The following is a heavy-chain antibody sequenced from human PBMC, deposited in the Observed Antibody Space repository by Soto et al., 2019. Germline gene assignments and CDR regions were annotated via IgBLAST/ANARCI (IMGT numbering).Heavy chain of an antibody. CDR2: ISYDGSNK. CDR1: GFTFSSYA. D-gene: IGHD2-15*01. V-gene: IGHV3-30-3*01. J-gene: IGHJ4*02. Sequence: QVQLVESGGGVVQPGRSLRLSCAASGFTFSSYAMHWVRQAPGKGLEWVAVISYDGSNKYYADSVKGRFTISRDNSKNTLYLQMNSLRAEDTAVYYCAREAYIGVCSGGSCYPSTPDYWGQGTLVTVSS. CDR3: AREAYIGVCSGGSCYPSTPDY.